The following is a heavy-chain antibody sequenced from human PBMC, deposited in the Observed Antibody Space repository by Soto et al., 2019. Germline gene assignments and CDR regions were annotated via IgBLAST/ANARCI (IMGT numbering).Heavy chain of an antibody. D-gene: IGHD3-10*01. J-gene: IGHJ4*02. CDR3: ARADYYYGSGSYYKDRTLDY. V-gene: IGHV1-18*01. CDR1: GYTFTSYG. Sequence: QVQLVQSGAEVKKPGASVKVSCKASGYTFTSYGISWVRQAPGQGLEWMGWSSAYNGNTNYAQKLQGRVTVTTDTTTSTAYMELRSLRSDDTAVYYCARADYYYGSGSYYKDRTLDYWGQGTLVTVSS. CDR2: SSAYNGNT.